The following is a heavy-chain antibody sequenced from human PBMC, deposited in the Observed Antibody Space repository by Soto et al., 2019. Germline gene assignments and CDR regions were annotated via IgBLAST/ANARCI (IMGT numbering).Heavy chain of an antibody. CDR2: IWYDGSNK. D-gene: IGHD1-1*01. J-gene: IGHJ3*02. Sequence: QAGGSLRLSCAASGFTFSSYGMHWVRQAPGKGLEWVAVIWYDGSNKYYADSVKGRFTISRDNSKNTLYLQMNSLRAEDTAVYYCARDPNDGGAFDIWGQGTMVTVSS. CDR1: GFTFSSYG. V-gene: IGHV3-33*01. CDR3: ARDPNDGGAFDI.